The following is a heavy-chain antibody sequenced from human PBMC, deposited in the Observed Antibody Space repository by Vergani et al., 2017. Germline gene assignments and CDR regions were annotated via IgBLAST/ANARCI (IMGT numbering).Heavy chain of an antibody. Sequence: QLQLQESGPGLVKPSATLSLTCSVSGASIRSSNYYWGWIRQPPGKGLEWIASIYYSGSTYSNPSLKSRVTISVDTSKIQCSLKLSSVTAADTAVYFCARHSTVEWLVKLGWIDPWGQGILVTVSS. CDR3: ARHSTVEWLVKLGWIDP. CDR2: IYYSGST. J-gene: IGHJ5*02. V-gene: IGHV4-39*01. CDR1: GASIRSSNYY. D-gene: IGHD6-19*01.